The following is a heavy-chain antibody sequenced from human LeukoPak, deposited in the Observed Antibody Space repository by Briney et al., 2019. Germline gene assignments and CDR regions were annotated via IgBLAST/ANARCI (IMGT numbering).Heavy chain of an antibody. CDR3: TSLWEVPGPDF. J-gene: IGHJ4*02. CDR2: ISSSGDTI. D-gene: IGHD1-26*01. CDR1: GFTLSNYH. Sequence: PGGSLRLSCAASGFTLSNYHMNWVRQPPGKGLEWVAYISSSGDTIYYAASVKGRFTISRDNVQNSLSLQMNSLGGEDTSVYYCTSLWEVPGPDFWGQGTLVTVSS. V-gene: IGHV3-48*03.